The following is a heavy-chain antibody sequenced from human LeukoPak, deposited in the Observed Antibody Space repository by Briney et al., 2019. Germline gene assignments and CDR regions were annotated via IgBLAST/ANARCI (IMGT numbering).Heavy chain of an antibody. CDR1: GFTFSSYA. CDR2: ISGSGGST. CDR3: AKARRETAAAGNPFDY. J-gene: IGHJ4*02. D-gene: IGHD6-25*01. Sequence: GGSLRLSCAASGFTFSSYAMSWVRQAPGKGLEWVSAISGSGGSTYYADSVKGRFTISRDNSKNTLYLQMNSLRAEDTAVYYCAKARRETAAAGNPFDYWGQGTLVTVSS. V-gene: IGHV3-23*01.